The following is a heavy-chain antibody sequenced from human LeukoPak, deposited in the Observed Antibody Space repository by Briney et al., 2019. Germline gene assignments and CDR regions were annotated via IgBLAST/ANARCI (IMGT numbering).Heavy chain of an antibody. CDR1: GGSISSYH. V-gene: IGHV4-59*01. D-gene: IGHD5-12*01. CDR2: IYYSGST. Sequence: SETLSLTCTVSGGSISSYHWSWIRQPPGKGLEWIGYIYYSGSTYYNPSLKSRVTISVDTSKNQFSLKLSSVTAADTAVYYCARVGGGYAWFFDYWGQGTLVTVSS. J-gene: IGHJ4*02. CDR3: ARVGGGYAWFFDY.